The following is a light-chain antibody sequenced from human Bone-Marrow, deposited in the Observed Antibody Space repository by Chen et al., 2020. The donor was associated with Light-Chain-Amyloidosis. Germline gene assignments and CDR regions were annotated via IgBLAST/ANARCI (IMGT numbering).Light chain of an antibody. CDR1: TSDVGGYDY. CDR2: DVS. CDR3: CSYAGSYTWV. Sequence: SALTQPPPLPGSPGPSVQLSCTGATSDVGGYDYDTWYQQHPGQAPKFMIYDVSKRPSGVPDLFSGSKCGNTASLTISGLQADDEADYYCCSYAGSYTWVFGGGTKLTVL. V-gene: IGLV2-11*01. J-gene: IGLJ3*02.